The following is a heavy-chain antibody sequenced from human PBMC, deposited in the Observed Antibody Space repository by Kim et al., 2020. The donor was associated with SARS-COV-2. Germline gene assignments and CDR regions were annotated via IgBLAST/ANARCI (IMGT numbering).Heavy chain of an antibody. V-gene: IGHV1-69*13. Sequence: SVKVSCKSSGGTFSSYAISWVRQAPGQGLEWMGGIIPIFGTANYAQKFQGRVTITADESTSTAYMELSSLRSEDTAVYYCARDLGYCSGGGNYCGMDVWGQGTTVTVSS. CDR3: ARDLGYCSGGGNYCGMDV. J-gene: IGHJ6*02. D-gene: IGHD2-15*01. CDR1: GGTFSSYA. CDR2: IIPIFGTA.